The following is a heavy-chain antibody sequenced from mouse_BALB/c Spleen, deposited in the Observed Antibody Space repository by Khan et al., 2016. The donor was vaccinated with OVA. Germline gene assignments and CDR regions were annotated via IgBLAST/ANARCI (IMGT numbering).Heavy chain of an antibody. CDR1: GSSITSDYA. Sequence: VQLKESGPGLVKPSQSLSLTCTVTGSSITSDYAWNWIRQFPGNNLEWMGYITYSGSTSYNPSLKSRISITRDTSKNPFFLQLNSVTTEDTATYYCARNYGYCDYWGQGTTLTVSS. CDR3: ARNYGYCDY. J-gene: IGHJ2*01. CDR2: ITYSGST. V-gene: IGHV3-2*02. D-gene: IGHD1-1*01.